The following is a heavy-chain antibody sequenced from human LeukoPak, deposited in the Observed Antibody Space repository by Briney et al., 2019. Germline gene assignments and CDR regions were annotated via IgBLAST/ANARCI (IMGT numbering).Heavy chain of an antibody. CDR2: IYHSGSS. V-gene: IGHV4-39*01. Sequence: PSETLSLTCTVSGGSISSSSYYWGWIRQPPGKGLEWIGSIYHSGSSYNNPSLKSRVTISVDTSKNQFSLKLSSVTAADTAVYYCARHSSYYGNFDYWGQGTLVTVSS. J-gene: IGHJ4*02. CDR1: GGSISSSSYY. CDR3: ARHSSYYGNFDY. D-gene: IGHD3-10*01.